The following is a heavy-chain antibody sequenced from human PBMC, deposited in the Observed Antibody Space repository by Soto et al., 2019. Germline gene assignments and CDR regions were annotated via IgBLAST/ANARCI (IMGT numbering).Heavy chain of an antibody. CDR1: GDTFSGDY. CDR3: ARDHSQVYDRSGYYLDY. Sequence: GASVKVSCKASGDTFSGDYVHWVRQAPGQGLEWMGWINPNSGGTNYAQKFQGRVTMTRDTSINTAYMELSRLTSDDTAVYYCARDHSQVYDRSGYYLDYWGQGTLVTVSS. CDR2: INPNSGGT. D-gene: IGHD3-22*01. V-gene: IGHV1-2*02. J-gene: IGHJ4*02.